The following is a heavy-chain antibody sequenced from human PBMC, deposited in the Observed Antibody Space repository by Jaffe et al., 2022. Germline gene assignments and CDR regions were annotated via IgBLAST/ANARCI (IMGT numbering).Heavy chain of an antibody. CDR2: VCSTGST. CDR3: ARDFGGRYESENWFDP. V-gene: IGHV4-61*02. J-gene: IGHJ5*02. D-gene: IGHD1-26*01. Sequence: QVQLQESGPGLVKPSQTVSLTCIVSGGSISSGRYCWSWIRQPAGEGLEWIGRVCSTGSTNYKYSLKSRVTISLDTSKNQFSLRLTSVTAADTAVYYCARDFGGRYESENWFDPWGQGTLVTVSS. CDR1: GGSISSGRYC.